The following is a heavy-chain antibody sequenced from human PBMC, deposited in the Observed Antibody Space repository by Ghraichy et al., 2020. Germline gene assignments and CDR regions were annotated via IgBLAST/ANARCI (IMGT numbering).Heavy chain of an antibody. Sequence: ASVKVSCKASSSPFSTPVICRVRVCRRQGLEWMGWISASIGDTNYAQKLQGRVTMTTDTSTRTAYMELRSLRSDDTAVYYCARHGFFYSSSLGGLDVWGQGTTVTVS. CDR3: ARHGFFYSSSLGGLDV. CDR2: ISASIGDT. D-gene: IGHD6-13*01. CDR1: SSPFSTPV. V-gene: IGHV1-18*01. J-gene: IGHJ6*02.